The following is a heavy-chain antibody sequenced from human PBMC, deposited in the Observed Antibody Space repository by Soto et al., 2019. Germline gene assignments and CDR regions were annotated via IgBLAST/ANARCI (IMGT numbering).Heavy chain of an antibody. CDR1: ASTLMNYD. V-gene: IGHV1-8*01. Sequence: AALKVGCEGCASTLMNYDISWVRQATGQGLEWMGWMNPNSGNTGYALKFQGRVSMTRNTSIYTVYLELSSLASDDTAVYYCVRMASSGTLNWFDPWGQGTLVTVSS. CDR2: MNPNSGNT. CDR3: VRMASSGTLNWFDP. J-gene: IGHJ5*02. D-gene: IGHD1-1*01.